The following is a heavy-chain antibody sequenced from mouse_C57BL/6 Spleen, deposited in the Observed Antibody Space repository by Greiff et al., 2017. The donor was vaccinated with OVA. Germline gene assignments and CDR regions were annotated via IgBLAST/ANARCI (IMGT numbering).Heavy chain of an antibody. CDR1: GYTFTSYW. V-gene: IGHV1-64*01. CDR3: AREGYDGRRDYAMDY. J-gene: IGHJ4*01. CDR2: IHPNSGST. Sequence: VQLQQPGAELVKPGASVKLSCKASGYTFTSYWMHWVKQRPGQGLEWIGMIHPNSGSTNYNEKFKSKATLTVDKSSSTAYMQLSSLTSEDSAVYYGAREGYDGRRDYAMDYWGQGTSVTVSS. D-gene: IGHD2-14*01.